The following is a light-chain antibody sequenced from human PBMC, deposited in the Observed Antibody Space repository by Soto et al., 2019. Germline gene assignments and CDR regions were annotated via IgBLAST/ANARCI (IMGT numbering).Light chain of an antibody. Sequence: DIQMTQSPSTLSASVRDRVTLTCRASQNIGNWLAWYQQKPGKAPKLLIYDASILDSWVPSRFSGSGSGTEFTLPISSLQPDDFATYYCQQYDSYSPWTFGQGTKVDIK. J-gene: IGKJ1*01. CDR1: QNIGNW. V-gene: IGKV1-5*01. CDR2: DAS. CDR3: QQYDSYSPWT.